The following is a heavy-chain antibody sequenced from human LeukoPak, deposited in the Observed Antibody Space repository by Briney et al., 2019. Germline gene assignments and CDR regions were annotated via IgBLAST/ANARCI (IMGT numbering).Heavy chain of an antibody. V-gene: IGHV3-53*01. CDR1: GFSVSLNY. CDR2: LYSGSDT. CDR3: ARVGDHFHWYLDL. D-gene: IGHD3-3*02. J-gene: IGHJ2*01. Sequence: PGGSLRLSCAASGFSVSLNYMNWVRRAPGKGLEWVSILYSGSDTYYADSVKGRFTISRDSSKNMLFLHMNSLRVEDTALYYCARVGDHFHWYLDLWGRGTLVTVSS.